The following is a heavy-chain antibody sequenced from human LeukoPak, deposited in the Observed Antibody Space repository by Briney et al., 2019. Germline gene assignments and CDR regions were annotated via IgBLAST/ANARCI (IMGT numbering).Heavy chain of an antibody. J-gene: IGHJ6*02. CDR3: ARDGSSGRYYYYGMDV. CDR2: VNSDGSST. Sequence: GGSLRLSCVAPGFTFSSYWMHWVRQAQGKGLVWVSRVNSDGSSTSYADSVKGRFTISRDNAKNTLYLQMNSLRAEDTAVYYCARDGSSGRYYYYGMDVWGQGTTVTVSS. D-gene: IGHD6-6*01. V-gene: IGHV3-74*01. CDR1: GFTFSSYW.